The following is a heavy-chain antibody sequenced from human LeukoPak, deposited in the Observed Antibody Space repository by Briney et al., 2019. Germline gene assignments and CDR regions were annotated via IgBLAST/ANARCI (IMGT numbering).Heavy chain of an antibody. J-gene: IGHJ4*02. D-gene: IGHD3-22*01. V-gene: IGHV4-31*03. Sequence: SETLSLTCTVSGGSISSGGYYWSWIRQHPGKGLEWIGYIYYSGSTYYNPSLKSRVTISVDTSKNQFSLKLSSVTAADTAVYYCARGGGDSSGYYEYYFDYWGQGTLVTVSS. CDR2: IYYSGST. CDR3: ARGGGDSSGYYEYYFDY. CDR1: GGSISSGGYY.